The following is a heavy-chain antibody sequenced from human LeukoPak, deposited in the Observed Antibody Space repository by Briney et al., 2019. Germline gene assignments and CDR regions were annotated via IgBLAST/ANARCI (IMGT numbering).Heavy chain of an antibody. CDR1: GFTFSSYG. CDR3: AKEALRFLEWLFAN. V-gene: IGHV3-30*18. CDR2: ISYDGSNK. D-gene: IGHD3-3*01. J-gene: IGHJ4*02. Sequence: PGGSLRLPCAASGFTFSSYGMHWVRQAPGKGLEWVAVISYDGSNKYYADSVKGRFTISRDNSKNTLYLQMNSLRAEDTAVYYCAKEALRFLEWLFANWGQGTLVTVSS.